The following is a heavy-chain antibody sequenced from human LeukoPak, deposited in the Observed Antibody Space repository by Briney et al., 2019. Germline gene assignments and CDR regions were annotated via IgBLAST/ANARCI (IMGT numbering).Heavy chain of an antibody. CDR2: INSDGSTT. Sequence: PGGSLRLSCAASGFSFTSYWMHWVRQAPGKGLVWVSRINSDGSTTSYADSVKGRFTISRDNAKNTLYLQMNSLRAEDTAVYYCSRDTADDAFDIWGQGTMVTVSS. CDR1: GFSFTSYW. J-gene: IGHJ3*02. CDR3: SRDTADDAFDI. V-gene: IGHV3-74*01.